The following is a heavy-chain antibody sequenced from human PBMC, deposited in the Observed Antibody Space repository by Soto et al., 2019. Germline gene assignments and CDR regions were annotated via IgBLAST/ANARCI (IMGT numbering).Heavy chain of an antibody. D-gene: IGHD3-10*01. J-gene: IGHJ4*02. Sequence: EVQLLAYGGGLVQPGGSLRLSCAASGFTFSSYAMSWVRQATGKGLEWVSALSGSGGSTYYADSVKGRFTISRDNSKNTVYLEMNSLIAEDTAVYYWAKGEGSGSVEYWGQGTLVTVSS. CDR3: AKGEGSGSVEY. V-gene: IGHV3-23*01. CDR1: GFTFSSYA. CDR2: LSGSGGST.